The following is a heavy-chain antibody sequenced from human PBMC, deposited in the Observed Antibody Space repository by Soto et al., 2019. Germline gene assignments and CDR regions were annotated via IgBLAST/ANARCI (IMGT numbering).Heavy chain of an antibody. Sequence: SVKVSCKASGGTFSSYAISWVRQAPGQGLEWMGGIIPIFGTANYAQKFQGRVTITADESTSTAYMELSSLRSEDTAVYYCARAVGYCSGGSCYHVYYYYYYMDVWGKGTTVTVSS. D-gene: IGHD2-15*01. J-gene: IGHJ6*03. CDR3: ARAVGYCSGGSCYHVYYYYYYMDV. CDR1: GGTFSSYA. V-gene: IGHV1-69*13. CDR2: IIPIFGTA.